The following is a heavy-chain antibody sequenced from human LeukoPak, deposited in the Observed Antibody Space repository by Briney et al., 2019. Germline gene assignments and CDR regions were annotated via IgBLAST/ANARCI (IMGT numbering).Heavy chain of an antibody. V-gene: IGHV4-39*07. CDR1: GGSISSSSYY. J-gene: IGHJ3*02. CDR2: IYYSGST. CDR3: ARHGNIVVVPTASKAFDI. Sequence: PSETLSLTCTVSGGSISSSSYYWGWIRQPPGKGLEWIGSIYYSGSTYYNPSLKSRVTISVDTSKNQFSLKLSSVTAADTAVYYCARHGNIVVVPTASKAFDIWGQGTMVTVSS. D-gene: IGHD2-2*01.